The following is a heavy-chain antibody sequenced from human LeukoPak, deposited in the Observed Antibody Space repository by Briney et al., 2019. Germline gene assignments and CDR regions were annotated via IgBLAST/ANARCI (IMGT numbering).Heavy chain of an antibody. J-gene: IGHJ4*02. V-gene: IGHV1-46*01. CDR2: INPGGGST. D-gene: IGHD1-26*01. CDR3: ARDQVGATGSLFG. Sequence: ASVKVSCKASGYTFTSYYMHWVRQAPGQGLEWMGIINPGGGSTTYAQKFQGRVTMTRDTSTSTVYMELSSLRSEDTAVYYCARDQVGATGSLFGWGQGTLVTVSS. CDR1: GYTFTSYY.